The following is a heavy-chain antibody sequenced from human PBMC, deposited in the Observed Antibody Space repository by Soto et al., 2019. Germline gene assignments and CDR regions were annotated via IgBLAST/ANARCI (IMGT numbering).Heavy chain of an antibody. CDR2: ISSSGNNI. V-gene: IGHV3-48*03. Sequence: HPGGSLRLSCAASGFPFWTYEMNWVRQAPGKGLEWVSYISSSGNNINYADSVKGRFTISRDNAKNSLSLQMNSLRADDSAVYYCARARTGDYWGQGTLVTVSS. J-gene: IGHJ4*02. CDR1: GFPFWTYE. CDR3: ARARTGDY. D-gene: IGHD4-17*01.